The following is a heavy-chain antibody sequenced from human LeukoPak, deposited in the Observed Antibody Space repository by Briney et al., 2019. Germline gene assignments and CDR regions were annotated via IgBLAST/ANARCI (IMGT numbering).Heavy chain of an antibody. CDR2: ISYDGSKK. D-gene: IGHD1-26*01. V-gene: IGHV3-30-3*01. CDR1: GFTFSSYA. J-gene: IGHJ4*02. Sequence: GRSLRLSCAASGFTFSSYAMHWVRQAPGKGLEWVAVISYDGSKKYYADSVKGRFTISRDDSKYTLYLQMNSLGPEDTAVYYCARALSGSPPYDSWGQGTLVTVSS. CDR3: ARALSGSPPYDS.